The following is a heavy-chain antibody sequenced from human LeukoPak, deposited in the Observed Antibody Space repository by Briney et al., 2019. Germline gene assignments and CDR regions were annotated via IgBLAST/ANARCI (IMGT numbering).Heavy chain of an antibody. CDR3: TRLQIAVAGPNWFDP. V-gene: IGHV3-7*01. CDR1: KFTFSSYW. J-gene: IGHJ5*02. CDR2: IKQDGSVQ. Sequence: GGSLRLSCAASKFTFSSYWMSWVRQAPGKGLEWVANIKQDGSVQFYMDSLKGRFSVSRDNAKNSLYLQMNGLRVEDTAVYYCTRLQIAVAGPNWFDPWGQGTLVTVS. D-gene: IGHD6-19*01.